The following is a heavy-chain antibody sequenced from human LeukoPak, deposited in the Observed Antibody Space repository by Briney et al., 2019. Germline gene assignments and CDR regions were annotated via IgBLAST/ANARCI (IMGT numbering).Heavy chain of an antibody. J-gene: IGHJ4*02. CDR2: ISPDGSDK. CDR3: ARGEDNADEYLREDC. V-gene: IGHV3-7*04. D-gene: IGHD2/OR15-2a*01. Sequence: GGSLRLSCVASGFTFSNAWMTWVRQAPGKGLEWVANISPDGSDKKYAESVTGRFAISRDNAKNSLFLQMKSLRVEDTAVYYCARGEDNADEYLREDCWGQGTLVTVSS. CDR1: GFTFSNAW.